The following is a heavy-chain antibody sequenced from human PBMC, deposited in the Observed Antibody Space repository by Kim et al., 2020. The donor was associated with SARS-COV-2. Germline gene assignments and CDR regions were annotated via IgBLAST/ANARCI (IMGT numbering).Heavy chain of an antibody. CDR1: GFIFRTYG. CDR3: ARGSRDYGDK. J-gene: IGHJ4*02. CDR2: IWHDGGKE. V-gene: IGHV3-33*01. Sequence: GGSLRLSCAASGFIFRTYGMHWVRQAPGKGLEWVAVIWHDGGKEYYADSVKGRFTISRDNSKNTLYLQMNSLRVEDTAVYFCARGSRDYGDKWGQGTLVTVSS. D-gene: IGHD1-26*01.